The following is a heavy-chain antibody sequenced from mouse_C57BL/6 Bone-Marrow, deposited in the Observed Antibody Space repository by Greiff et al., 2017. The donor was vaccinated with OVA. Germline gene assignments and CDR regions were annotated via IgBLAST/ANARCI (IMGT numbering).Heavy chain of an antibody. Sequence: QVQLQQPGAELVMPGASVKLSCKASGYTFTSYWMHWVKQRPGQGLEWIGDIYPGSGSTNYNEKFKSKATLTVDTSSSTAYMQLSSLTSEDSAVYYCARSDYSNWYFDVWGTGTTVTVSS. CDR3: ARSDYSNWYFDV. J-gene: IGHJ1*03. D-gene: IGHD2-5*01. V-gene: IGHV1-55*01. CDR1: GYTFTSYW. CDR2: IYPGSGST.